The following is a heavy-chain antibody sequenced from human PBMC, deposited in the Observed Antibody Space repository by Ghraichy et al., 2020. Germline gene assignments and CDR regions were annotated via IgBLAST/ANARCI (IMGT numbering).Heavy chain of an antibody. V-gene: IGHV3-21*01. CDR2: ISSRNI. J-gene: IGHJ4*02. CDR1: GFTFSIYT. D-gene: IGHD6-19*01. Sequence: GESLNISCAASGFTFSIYTMNWVRQAPGKGLEWVSSISSRNIDYADSVKGRFTISRDNAKNSLYLQMNSLRAEDTAVYYCARDGDSSGWYGRPTPYSFDHWGQGTLVTVSS. CDR3: ARDGDSSGWYGRPTPYSFDH.